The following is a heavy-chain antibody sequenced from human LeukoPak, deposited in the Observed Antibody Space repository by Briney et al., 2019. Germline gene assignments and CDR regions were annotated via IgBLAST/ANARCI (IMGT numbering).Heavy chain of an antibody. D-gene: IGHD6-13*01. CDR3: ARAQAAAGDYYYYYYMDV. CDR2: IIPIFGTA. CDR1: GGTFSSYA. J-gene: IGHJ6*03. V-gene: IGHV1-69*01. Sequence: GSSVKVSCKASGGTFSSYAISWVRQAPGQGLEWMGGIIPIFGTANYAQKFQGRVTITADEPTSTAYMELSSLRSEDTAVYYCARAQAAAGDYYYYYYMDVWGKGTTVTVSS.